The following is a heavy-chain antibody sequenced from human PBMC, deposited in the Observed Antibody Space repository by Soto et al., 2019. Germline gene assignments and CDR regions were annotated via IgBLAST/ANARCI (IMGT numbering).Heavy chain of an antibody. D-gene: IGHD6-6*01. CDR3: ARDSTGIAARLFDP. J-gene: IGHJ5*02. CDR1: GFTFSSYS. CDR2: ISSSSSYI. V-gene: IGHV3-21*01. Sequence: ESGGGLVKPGGSLRLSCAASGFTFSSYSMNWVRQAPGKGLEWVSSISSSSSYIYYADSVKGRFTISRDNAKNSLYLQMNSLRTEDTAVYYCARDSTGIAARLFDPWGQGTLVTVSS.